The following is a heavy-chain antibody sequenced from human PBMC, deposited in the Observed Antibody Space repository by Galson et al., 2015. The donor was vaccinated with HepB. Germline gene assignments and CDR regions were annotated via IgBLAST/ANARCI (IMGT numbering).Heavy chain of an antibody. Sequence: SVKVSCKASGYTFSSYDINWVRQATGQGLEWMGWMNPKSGNTGYAQKFQGRVTMTRNTSRGTAYMELSSLRSEDTAVYYCARGRISSSGFYYNYSGMHVWGQGITGTGSS. V-gene: IGHV1-8*01. CDR1: GYTFSSYD. D-gene: IGHD6-19*01. J-gene: IGHJ6*02. CDR2: MNPKSGNT. CDR3: ARGRISSSGFYYNYSGMHV.